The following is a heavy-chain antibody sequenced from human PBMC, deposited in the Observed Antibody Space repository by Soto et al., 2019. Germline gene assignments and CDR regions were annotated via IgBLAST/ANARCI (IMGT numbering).Heavy chain of an antibody. CDR1: GYSHRSGSY. J-gene: IGHJ4*01. V-gene: IGHV4-38-2*01. Sequence: SEILSRTCSVSGYSHRSGSYWGCIRQPPGKGPEWLASIYHGGTTFYNPSLKSRVTLSVDTSKNHYSLKLRSVTAADTAVYYCARVHVMVVAGSTFDYWGPGILVTVSS. CDR3: ARVHVMVVAGSTFDY. CDR2: IYHGGTT. D-gene: IGHD6-19*01.